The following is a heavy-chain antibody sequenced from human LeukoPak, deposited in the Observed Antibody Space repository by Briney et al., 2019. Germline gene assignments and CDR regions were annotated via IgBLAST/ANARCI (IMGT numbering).Heavy chain of an antibody. CDR2: ISYDGSNK. CDR1: GFTFSSYA. V-gene: IGHV3-30-3*01. Sequence: GGSLRLSCAASGFTFSSYAMHWVRQAPGKVLEWVAVISYDGSNKYYADSVKGRFTISRDNSKNTLYLQMNSLRAEDTAVYYCAKTMTIPAYYYYGMDVWGQGTTVTVSS. J-gene: IGHJ6*02. D-gene: IGHD4/OR15-4a*01. CDR3: AKTMTIPAYYYYGMDV.